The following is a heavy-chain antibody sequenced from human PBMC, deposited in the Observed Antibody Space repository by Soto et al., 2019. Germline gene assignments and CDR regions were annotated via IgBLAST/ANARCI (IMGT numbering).Heavy chain of an antibody. CDR2: IYYSGST. CDR1: GGSISSSSHY. CDR3: ARAFYYYYGMDV. V-gene: IGHV4-39*01. J-gene: IGHJ6*02. D-gene: IGHD3-3*02. Sequence: QLQLQESGPGLVKPSETLSLTCTVSGGSISSSSHYWGWIRQPPGKGVEWIGSIYYSGSTYFNPSLKSRVTISVDTSKSQSSLKLRSVTAAGTAVYYCARAFYYYYGMDVWGQGTTVTVSS.